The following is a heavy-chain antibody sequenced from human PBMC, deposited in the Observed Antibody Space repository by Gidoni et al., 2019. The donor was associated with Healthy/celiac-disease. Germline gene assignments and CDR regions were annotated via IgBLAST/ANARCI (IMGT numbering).Heavy chain of an antibody. D-gene: IGHD6-19*01. CDR3: ARGGAGGGTGVDY. CDR2: IRDDGSNK. CDR1: GFACSSYG. V-gene: IGHV3-33*01. Sequence: QVQLLGSGGGVFHPGRSLRLSCSASGFACSSYGMHWVRQAPGKGLGWVGVIRDDGSNKNYAESVKGRFTITRDNSKNTVYLQMNSLRAEDTAVYYCARGGAGGGTGVDYWGQGTLVTVSS. J-gene: IGHJ4*02.